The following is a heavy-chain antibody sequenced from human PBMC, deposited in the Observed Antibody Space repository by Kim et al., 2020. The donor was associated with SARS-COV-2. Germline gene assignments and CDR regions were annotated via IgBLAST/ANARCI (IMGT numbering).Heavy chain of an antibody. D-gene: IGHD6-19*01. V-gene: IGHV3-23*01. CDR3: AKVXSGNSGWFEYFQH. J-gene: IGHJ1*01. CDR2: IRDSGGST. CDR1: GFTFNNYA. Sequence: GGSLRLSCAASGFTFNNYAMSWVRQAPGKGLEWVSGIRDSGGSTKYADSVKGRFSISRDNSKNTLYLQMDSLRAEDTAVYYCAKVXSGNSGWFEYFQHWGQGTXVTVSS.